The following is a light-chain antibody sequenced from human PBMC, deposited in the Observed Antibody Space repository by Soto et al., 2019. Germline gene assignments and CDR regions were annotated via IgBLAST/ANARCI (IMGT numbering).Light chain of an antibody. Sequence: ELVLTQSPATLSLSPGERATLSCGASQSVSSYLAWYQQKPGQAPRLLIYDASNRATGIPARFSGSGSGTDFTLTISSLEPEDFAVYYCQQRSNWPLTFCGGTKVE. CDR2: DAS. CDR1: QSVSSY. J-gene: IGKJ4*01. CDR3: QQRSNWPLT. V-gene: IGKV3-11*01.